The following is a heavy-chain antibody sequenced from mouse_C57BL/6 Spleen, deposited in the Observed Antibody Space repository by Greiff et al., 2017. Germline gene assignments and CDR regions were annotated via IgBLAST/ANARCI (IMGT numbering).Heavy chain of an antibody. CDR1: GYTFTSYW. D-gene: IGHD2-1*01. J-gene: IGHJ4*01. CDR2: IDPNSGGT. Sequence: QVQLKQPGAELVKPGASVKLSCKASGYTFTSYWMHWVKQRPGRGLEWIGRIDPNSGGTKYNEKFKSKATLTVDKPSSTASRQSGSLTSDDSAVYYCASSGGNYLGDAMDDWGQGTSVTVSS. V-gene: IGHV1-72*01. CDR3: ASSGGNYLGDAMDD.